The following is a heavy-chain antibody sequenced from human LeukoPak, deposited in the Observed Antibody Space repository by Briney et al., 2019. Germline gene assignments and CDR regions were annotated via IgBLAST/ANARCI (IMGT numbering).Heavy chain of an antibody. CDR1: GYTFTSYA. Sequence: ASVKVSCKASGYTFTSYAMSWVRQAPGQGLEWMGWINTNTGNPTYAQGFTGRFVFSLDTSVSTAYLQISSLKAEDTAVYYCARGWDNLYSSSWWRWGQGTLVTVSS. CDR3: ARGWDNLYSSSWWR. CDR2: INTNTGNP. J-gene: IGHJ4*02. V-gene: IGHV7-4-1*02. D-gene: IGHD6-13*01.